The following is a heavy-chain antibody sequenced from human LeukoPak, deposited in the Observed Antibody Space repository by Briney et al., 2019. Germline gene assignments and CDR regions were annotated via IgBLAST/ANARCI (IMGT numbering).Heavy chain of an antibody. V-gene: IGHV3-23*01. J-gene: IGHJ4*02. CDR3: AKGAYDYVEIGYFDH. D-gene: IGHD5-12*01. CDR2: IIASSGST. CDR1: GFSLNNYA. Sequence: GGSLRVSCAVSGFSLNNYAMSWVRQAQGKGLEWVSLIIASSGSTVYADSVKGRFTISRDNSKNTLYLQMNSLRAEDTAVYYCAKGAYDYVEIGYFDHWGQGTLVTVSS.